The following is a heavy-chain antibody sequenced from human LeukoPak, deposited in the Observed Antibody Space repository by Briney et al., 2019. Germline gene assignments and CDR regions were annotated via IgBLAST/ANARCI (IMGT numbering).Heavy chain of an antibody. CDR2: INAGNGNT. D-gene: IGHD2-15*01. CDR1: GYTLTELS. Sequence: ASVKVSCKVSGYTLTELSMHWVRQAPGQRLEWMGWINAGNGNTKYSQKFQGRVTITRDTSASTAYMELSSLRSEDTAVYYCARDQGLPGSYYFDYWGQGTLVTVSS. J-gene: IGHJ4*02. CDR3: ARDQGLPGSYYFDY. V-gene: IGHV1-3*01.